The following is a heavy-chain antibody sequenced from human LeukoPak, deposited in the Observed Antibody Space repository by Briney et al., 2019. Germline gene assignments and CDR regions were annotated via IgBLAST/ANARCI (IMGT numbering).Heavy chain of an antibody. CDR2: IIPIFGTA. Sequence: SVKVSCKASGGTFSSYAISWVGQAPGQGLEWMGGIIPIFGTANYAQKFQGRVTITADESTSTAYMELSSLRSEDTAVYYCARASASFHTNVLRFLEWLLDFDYWGQGTLVTVSS. V-gene: IGHV1-69*13. D-gene: IGHD3-3*01. CDR3: ARASASFHTNVLRFLEWLLDFDY. J-gene: IGHJ4*02. CDR1: GGTFSSYA.